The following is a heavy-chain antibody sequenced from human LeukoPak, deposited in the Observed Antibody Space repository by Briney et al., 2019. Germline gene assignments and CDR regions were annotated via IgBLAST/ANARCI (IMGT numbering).Heavy chain of an antibody. V-gene: IGHV3-74*01. D-gene: IGHD3-16*01. CDR2: INGDGSST. CDR1: GFTFGDYG. J-gene: IGHJ4*02. Sequence: GGSLRLSCAASGFTFGDYGMSWVRQAPGKVLVWVSRINGDGSSTSYADSVKGRFTISRDNAKNTLYLQMNSLRAEDSAVYYCASAYYHYYFDYWGQGTLVTVSS. CDR3: ASAYYHYYFDY.